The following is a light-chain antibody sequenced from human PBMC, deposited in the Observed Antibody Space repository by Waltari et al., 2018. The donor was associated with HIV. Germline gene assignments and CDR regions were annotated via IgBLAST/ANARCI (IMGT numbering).Light chain of an antibody. CDR3: QQYGRSPRT. V-gene: IGKV3-20*01. J-gene: IGKJ1*01. CDR1: QRIKNS. CDR2: DAS. Sequence: VLTQSPGTLSLSPGERVTLSCGASQRIKNSLAWYQQKPGQAPRLLIYDASSRATGTPDRFSGSGSGTDFTLSFSRLEPEDFAVYYCQQYGRSPRTFGQGTKVEIK.